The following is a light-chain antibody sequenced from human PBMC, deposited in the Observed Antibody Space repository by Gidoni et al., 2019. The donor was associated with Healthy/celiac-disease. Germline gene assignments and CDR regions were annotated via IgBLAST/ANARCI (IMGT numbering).Light chain of an antibody. Sequence: QSALTQPPSASGSPGQSVTISCTGTSSDVGGYNSVSWYPQHPGKAPKLMIYEVSKRPSGVPDRFSGYKSGNTASLTVSGLQAEDEADYYCSSYAGSNNLFGGGTKLTVL. CDR1: SSDVGGYNS. V-gene: IGLV2-8*01. CDR2: EVS. CDR3: SSYAGSNNL. J-gene: IGLJ2*01.